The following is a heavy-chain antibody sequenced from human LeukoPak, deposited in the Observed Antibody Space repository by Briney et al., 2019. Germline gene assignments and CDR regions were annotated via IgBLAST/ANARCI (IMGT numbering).Heavy chain of an antibody. CDR1: GGTFSSYA. J-gene: IGHJ5*02. CDR2: IIPIFGTA. D-gene: IGHD2-2*01. Sequence: ASVKVSCKASGGTFSSYAISWVRQAPGQGLEWMGGIIPIFGTANYAQKFQGRVTITADESTSTAYMELSSLRSEDTAVYYCARFSTHCSSTSCYPPWGQGTLVTLSS. V-gene: IGHV1-69*01. CDR3: ARFSTHCSSTSCYPP.